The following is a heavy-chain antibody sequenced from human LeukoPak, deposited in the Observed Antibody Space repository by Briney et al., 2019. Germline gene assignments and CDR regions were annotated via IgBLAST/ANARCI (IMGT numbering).Heavy chain of an antibody. CDR3: ARDRSIAVASEIDY. D-gene: IGHD6-19*01. CDR2: ISAYNGNT. V-gene: IGHV1-18*01. Sequence: ASVKVSCKASGYTLTSYGISWVRQAPGQGLEWMGWISAYNGNTIYAQKLQGRVTMTTDTSTSTAYMEPRSLRSDDTAVYYCARDRSIAVASEIDYWGQGTLVTVSS. J-gene: IGHJ4*02. CDR1: GYTLTSYG.